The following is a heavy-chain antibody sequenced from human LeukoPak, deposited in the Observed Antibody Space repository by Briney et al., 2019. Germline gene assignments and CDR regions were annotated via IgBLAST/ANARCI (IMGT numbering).Heavy chain of an antibody. D-gene: IGHD6-6*01. CDR1: GGSISSGSYY. J-gene: IGHJ4*02. CDR2: IYTSGST. Sequence: SETLSLTCTVSGGSISSGSYYWSWIRQPAGKGLEWIGRIYTSGSTNYNPSLKSRVTISVDTSKNQFSLKLSSVTAADTAVYYCARAGVYSSSGFDYWGQGTLVTVSS. CDR3: ARAGVYSSSGFDY. V-gene: IGHV4-61*02.